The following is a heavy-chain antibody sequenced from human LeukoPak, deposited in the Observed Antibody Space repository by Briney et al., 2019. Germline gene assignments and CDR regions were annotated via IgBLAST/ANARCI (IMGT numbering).Heavy chain of an antibody. CDR2: ITSSGTYI. CDR1: GFTFNNYN. J-gene: IGHJ4*02. CDR3: ARDYGGSSPFDY. Sequence: GGSLRLSCATSGFTFNNYNMNWVRQAPGRALEWVSSITSSGTYIFYADSVKGRFTISRDNAKNSLYLQMNSLRAEDTAVYYCARDYGGSSPFDYWGQGTLVTVSS. D-gene: IGHD4-23*01. V-gene: IGHV3-21*01.